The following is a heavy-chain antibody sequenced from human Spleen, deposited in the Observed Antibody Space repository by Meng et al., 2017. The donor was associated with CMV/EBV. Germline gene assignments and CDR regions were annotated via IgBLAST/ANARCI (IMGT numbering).Heavy chain of an antibody. J-gene: IGHJ6*02. V-gene: IGHV3-30-3*01. D-gene: IGHD6-6*01. CDR1: GFTFNSYA. Sequence: GESLKISCAASGFTFNSYAMHWVRQAPGKGLEWVAVISYDGSNKYYADSVKGRFTIPRDNSKNTLYLQMNSLRAEDTAVYYCARGPHSSSSYYNYGMDVWGQGTTVTVSS. CDR2: ISYDGSNK. CDR3: ARGPHSSSSYYNYGMDV.